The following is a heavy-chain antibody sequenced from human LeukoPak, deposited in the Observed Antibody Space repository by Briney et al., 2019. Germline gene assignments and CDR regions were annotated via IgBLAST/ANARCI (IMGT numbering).Heavy chain of an antibody. D-gene: IGHD5-18*01. CDR3: AKDRRNSYGDDAFDI. J-gene: IGHJ3*02. Sequence: GGSLRLSCAASGFTFSSYAMSWVRQAPGKGLEWVSAISGSGGSTYHADSAKGRFTISRDNSKNTLYLQMNSLRAEDTAVYYCAKDRRNSYGDDAFDIWGQGTMVTVSS. CDR1: GFTFSSYA. CDR2: ISGSGGST. V-gene: IGHV3-23*01.